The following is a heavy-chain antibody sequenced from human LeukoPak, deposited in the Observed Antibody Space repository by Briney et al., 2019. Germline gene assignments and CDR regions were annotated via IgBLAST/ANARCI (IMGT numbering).Heavy chain of an antibody. J-gene: IGHJ4*02. CDR3: TTDYRYLYWHSSFDY. D-gene: IGHD3-3*02. Sequence: GWCLRLSCAASGFTFSSYAMSWVRPAPGKGLEWVSAISGSGGSTYYADSVKGRFTISRDNSKNTLYLQMNSLRAEDTAVYYCTTDYRYLYWHSSFDYWGQGTLVTVSS. CDR1: GFTFSSYA. CDR2: ISGSGGST. V-gene: IGHV3-23*01.